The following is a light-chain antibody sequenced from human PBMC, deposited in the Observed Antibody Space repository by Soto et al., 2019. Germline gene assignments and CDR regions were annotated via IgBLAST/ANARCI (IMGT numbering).Light chain of an antibody. CDR2: SDN. Sequence: QSVLTQPPSVSGAPGQRVTIPCTGSSSNTGSFYDVHWYQQLPGTVPKLLIYSDNNRPSGVPDRFSGSKSGTAASLAITGLQAEDEADYYCQSYDNSLNHVVFGGGTKLTVL. V-gene: IGLV1-40*01. J-gene: IGLJ2*01. CDR1: SSNTGSFYD. CDR3: QSYDNSLNHVV.